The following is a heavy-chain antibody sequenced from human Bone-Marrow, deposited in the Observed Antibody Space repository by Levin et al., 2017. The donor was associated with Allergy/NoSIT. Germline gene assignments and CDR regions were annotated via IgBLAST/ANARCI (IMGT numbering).Heavy chain of an antibody. V-gene: IGHV3-74*01. Sequence: GGSLRLSCAASGFTFNTYWMHWVRQAPGKGLVWVSRINCDGSTTDHADSVKGRFSIARDNAKNTLYLQMNSLRVEDTAMYYCVRRGYVSSWYYFDYWGQGTLVTVSS. D-gene: IGHD6-13*01. J-gene: IGHJ4*02. CDR2: INCDGSTT. CDR3: VRRGYVSSWYYFDY. CDR1: GFTFNTYW.